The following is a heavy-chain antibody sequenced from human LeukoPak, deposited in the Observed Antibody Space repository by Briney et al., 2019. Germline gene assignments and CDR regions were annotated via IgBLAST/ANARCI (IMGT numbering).Heavy chain of an antibody. CDR3: AREGVDTAMVTMGY. CDR2: MNPNSGNT. Sequence: ASVKVSCKASGYTFTSFDINWVRQATGQGLEWMGWMNPNSGNTGFAQKFQGRVTMTRDTSISTAYMELSSLRSEDTAVYYCAREGVDTAMVTMGYWGQGTLVTVSS. V-gene: IGHV1-8*01. D-gene: IGHD5-18*01. J-gene: IGHJ4*02. CDR1: GYTFTSFD.